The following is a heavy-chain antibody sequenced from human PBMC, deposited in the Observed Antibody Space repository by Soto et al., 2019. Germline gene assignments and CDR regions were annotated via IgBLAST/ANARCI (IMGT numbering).Heavy chain of an antibody. J-gene: IGHJ4*02. CDR2: IIPIFGTA. Sequence: GASVKVSFKASGGTFSSYAISWGRQAPGQGLEWMGGIIPIFGTANYAQKFQGRVTITADESTSTAYMELSSLRSEGTAVYYCARVARGRPVAVYYFDYWGQGTLVTVSS. D-gene: IGHD6-19*01. CDR3: ARVARGRPVAVYYFDY. CDR1: GGTFSSYA. V-gene: IGHV1-69*13.